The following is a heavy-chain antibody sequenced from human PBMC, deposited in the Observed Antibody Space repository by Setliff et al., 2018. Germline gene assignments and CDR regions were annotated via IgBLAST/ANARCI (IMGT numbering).Heavy chain of an antibody. Sequence: SETLSLTCNVFGTSISAHYWSWVRQPPGKGLEWIGYVYFRGTTTYSPSFKNRVTISVDTSTNKFFLSLSSVTAADTAVYYCARAPGRQDYHYMELWGKGTTVTVSS. V-gene: IGHV4-59*08. J-gene: IGHJ6*03. D-gene: IGHD2-15*01. CDR2: VYFRGTT. CDR3: ARAPGRQDYHYMEL. CDR1: GTSISAHY.